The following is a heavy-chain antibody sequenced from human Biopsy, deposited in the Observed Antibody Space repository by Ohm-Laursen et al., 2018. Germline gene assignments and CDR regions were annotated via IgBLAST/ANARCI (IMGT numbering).Heavy chain of an antibody. Sequence: SETLSLTCTVSGASMTGYFWTWVRQPAGKGLEWIGHIYTIGDTTYNPSLESRVTMSLDTFKNQFSLKMTSLTAADTAVYFCAREDEGLLRALDLWGQGTMVTVS. D-gene: IGHD3-3*01. CDR1: GASMTGYF. J-gene: IGHJ3*01. CDR2: IYTIGDT. CDR3: AREDEGLLRALDL. V-gene: IGHV4-4*07.